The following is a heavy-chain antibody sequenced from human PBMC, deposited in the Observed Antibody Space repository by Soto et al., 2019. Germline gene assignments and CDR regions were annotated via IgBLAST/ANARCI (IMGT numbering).Heavy chain of an antibody. Sequence: SETLSLTCTVSGGSINNYYWSWIRQPPGKGLEWIGYIYSSGSTNYNPSLNSRVTVSVDTSKNQFSLKLSSVTAADTAVYYCARSSPSTEYSGHGFLDYWGQGTLVTVSS. D-gene: IGHD5-12*01. CDR2: IYSSGST. J-gene: IGHJ4*02. CDR3: ARSSPSTEYSGHGFLDY. V-gene: IGHV4-59*01. CDR1: GGSINNYY.